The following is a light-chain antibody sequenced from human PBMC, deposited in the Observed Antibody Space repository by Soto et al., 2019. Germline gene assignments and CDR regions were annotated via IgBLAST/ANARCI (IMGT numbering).Light chain of an antibody. Sequence: IHFTQSPSSLSASVGDRVTITCRASHGISSYLSWYHQRPWKAPKLLIYAASTLQSGVPSRFSGSGSGTDFTLTISALQPEDFTTYYCQQLNSYPWTFGQGAKVDIK. CDR2: AAS. V-gene: IGKV1-9*01. J-gene: IGKJ1*01. CDR1: HGISSY. CDR3: QQLNSYPWT.